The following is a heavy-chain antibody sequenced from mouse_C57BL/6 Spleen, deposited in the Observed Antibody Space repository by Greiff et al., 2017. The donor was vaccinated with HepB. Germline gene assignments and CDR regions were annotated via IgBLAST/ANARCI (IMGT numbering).Heavy chain of an antibody. CDR1: GYAFTNYL. V-gene: IGHV1-54*01. CDR2: INPGSGGT. J-gene: IGHJ3*01. Sequence: VKLMESGAELVRPGTSVKVSCKASGYAFTNYLIEWVKQRPGQGLEWIGVINPGSGGTNYNEKFKGKATLTADKSSSTAYMQLSSLTSEDSAVYFCARRSAWFAYWGQGTLVTVSA. D-gene: IGHD3-1*01. CDR3: ARRSAWFAY.